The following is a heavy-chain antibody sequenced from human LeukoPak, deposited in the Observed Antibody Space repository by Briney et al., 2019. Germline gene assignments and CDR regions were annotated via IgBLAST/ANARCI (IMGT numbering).Heavy chain of an antibody. CDR1: GFTFSSYA. D-gene: IGHD3-22*01. V-gene: IGHV3-23*01. Sequence: PGGSLRLSCAASGFTFSSYAMSWVRQAPGKGLEWVSAISGSGGSTYYADSVKGRFTISRDNSKNTLYLQMNSLRAEDTAVYYCAKGMYYYDSSGYYPSGIDYWGQGTLVTVSS. J-gene: IGHJ4*02. CDR2: ISGSGGST. CDR3: AKGMYYYDSSGYYPSGIDY.